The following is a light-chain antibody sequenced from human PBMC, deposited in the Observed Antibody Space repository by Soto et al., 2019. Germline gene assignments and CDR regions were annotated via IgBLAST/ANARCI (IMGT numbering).Light chain of an antibody. CDR3: QPYNNWPLT. CDR2: DTS. J-gene: IGKJ4*01. CDR1: QGIGDT. V-gene: IGKV3-15*01. Sequence: EVVMRQSPATLSVSTGEGATLSCRASQGIGDTLAWYQHKPGQTPRLLIYDTSTRATGVPTRFSGSRSWAEFTLTINSLQSEDFAVSYCQPYNNWPLTFGGGTKVEIK.